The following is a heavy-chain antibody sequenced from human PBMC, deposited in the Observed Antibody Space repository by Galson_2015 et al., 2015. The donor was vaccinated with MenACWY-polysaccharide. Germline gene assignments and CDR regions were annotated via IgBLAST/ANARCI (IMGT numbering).Heavy chain of an antibody. D-gene: IGHD4/OR15-4a*01. J-gene: IGHJ6*03. CDR1: AFDFNKYV. CDR2: ITPTGGTP. Sequence: SLRLSCAASAFDFNKYVMNWVRQPPGKGLQWVSSITPTGGTPYYADSVRGRFTITRDNSKNTLYLQMNSLGAEDTAVYYCAKGSYRANAVLSYYYYSMDAWGKGTTVTVSS. V-gene: IGHV3-23*01. CDR3: AKGSYRANAVLSYYYYSMDA.